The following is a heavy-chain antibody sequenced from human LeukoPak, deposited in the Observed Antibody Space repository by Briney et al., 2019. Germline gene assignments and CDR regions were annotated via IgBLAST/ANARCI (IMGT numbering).Heavy chain of an antibody. V-gene: IGHV3-21*01. D-gene: IGHD1-14*01. CDR2: IGSTGTDR. J-gene: IGHJ4*02. CDR3: ATETIGRHYDY. Sequence: GGSPRLSCAASGFSFSSSGINWVRQAPGKGLEWVSSIGSTGTDRYYADSVKGRFTISRDNAKNSLYLQMNSLRAEDTAVYYCATETIGRHYDYWGQGTLLTVSS. CDR1: GFSFSSSG.